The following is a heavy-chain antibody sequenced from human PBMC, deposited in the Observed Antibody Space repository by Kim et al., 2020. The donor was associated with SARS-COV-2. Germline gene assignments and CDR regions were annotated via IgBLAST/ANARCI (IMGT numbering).Heavy chain of an antibody. J-gene: IGHJ4*02. D-gene: IGHD6-13*01. V-gene: IGHV3-23*01. Sequence: GGSLRLSCAASGFTFSSYAMSWVRQAPGKGLEWVSAISGSGDSTYYADSVKGRFTISRDNSKNTLYLQMNSLRAEDTAVYYCARDPRMSTSWYLLDYWGQGTLVTVSS. CDR1: GFTFSSYA. CDR3: ARDPRMSTSWYLLDY. CDR2: ISGSGDST.